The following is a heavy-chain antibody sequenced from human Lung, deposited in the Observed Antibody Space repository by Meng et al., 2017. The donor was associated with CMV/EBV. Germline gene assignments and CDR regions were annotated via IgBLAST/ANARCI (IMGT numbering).Heavy chain of an antibody. CDR1: GFTFGDYY. V-gene: IGHV3-72*01. J-gene: IGHJ4*02. D-gene: IGHD2-8*01. CDR3: ARDNNATRYFDD. CDR2: SRNKASSYTT. Sequence: GESLKISCTASGFTFGDYYMDWVRQAPGKGLEWVARSRNKASSYTTEYAAPVRGTFTISRDEPGNSLDLQMTSLKTEDTAVYYCARDNNATRYFDDWGQGXLVTVSS.